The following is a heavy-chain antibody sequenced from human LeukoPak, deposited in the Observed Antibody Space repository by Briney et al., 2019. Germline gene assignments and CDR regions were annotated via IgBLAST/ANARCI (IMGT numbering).Heavy chain of an antibody. Sequence: GGSLRLSCAASGFTFSSYGMSWVRQAPGKGLEWVSAISGSGGSTYYADSVRGRFTISRGNSRNTLYLELNSLRVEDTAVYYCTRDPIMGVPDYFDYWGQGTLVAVSS. J-gene: IGHJ4*02. CDR1: GFTFSSYG. CDR2: ISGSGGST. D-gene: IGHD1-26*01. CDR3: TRDPIMGVPDYFDY. V-gene: IGHV3-23*01.